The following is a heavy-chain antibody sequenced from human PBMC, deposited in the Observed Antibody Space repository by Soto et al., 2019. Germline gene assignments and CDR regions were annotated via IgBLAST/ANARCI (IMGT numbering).Heavy chain of an antibody. D-gene: IGHD3-3*01. CDR1: GYTFTSYA. J-gene: IGHJ6*02. CDR3: ARGRFLEWLALTTNYGMDV. Sequence: ASVKVSCKASGYTFTSYAMRWVRQAPGQRLEWMGWINAGNGNTKYSQKFQGRVTITRDTSASTAYMELSSLRSEDTAVYYCARGRFLEWLALTTNYGMDVWGQGTTVTVSS. V-gene: IGHV1-3*01. CDR2: INAGNGNT.